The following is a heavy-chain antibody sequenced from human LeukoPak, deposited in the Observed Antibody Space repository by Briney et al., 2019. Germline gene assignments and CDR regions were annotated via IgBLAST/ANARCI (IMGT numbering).Heavy chain of an antibody. J-gene: IGHJ6*02. D-gene: IGHD3-9*01. V-gene: IGHV3-30*04. CDR1: GITFSNYA. CDR3: ARDLGLTGNYGGHGMDV. CDR2: ISNDGRSK. Sequence: GGSLRLSCAASGITFSNYAMHWVRQAPGKGLEWVAVISNDGRSKHYSDSVKGRVTISRDNSKSTQYLQMNRLTTEDTAVYYCARDLGLTGNYGGHGMDVWGQGTTVTVSS.